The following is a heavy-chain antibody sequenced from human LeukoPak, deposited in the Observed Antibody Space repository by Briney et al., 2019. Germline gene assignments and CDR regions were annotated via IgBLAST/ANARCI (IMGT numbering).Heavy chain of an antibody. D-gene: IGHD6-13*01. CDR2: IYYTGTT. CDR3: ARQIETAGTVFDY. Sequence: PSETLSLTCTVSGVPISSYSWSWIRQPPGRGLEWIGQIYYTGTTNYYPSLRSRVTISEDTSTNQFSLNLHSVTAADTAVYYCARQIETAGTVFDYCGQGTLVTVSS. CDR1: GVPISSYS. J-gene: IGHJ4*02. V-gene: IGHV4-59*08.